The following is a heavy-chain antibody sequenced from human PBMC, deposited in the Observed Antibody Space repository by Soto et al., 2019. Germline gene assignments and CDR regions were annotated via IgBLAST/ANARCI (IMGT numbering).Heavy chain of an antibody. J-gene: IGHJ6*02. D-gene: IGHD2-15*01. CDR2: TYYRSKWYN. CDR1: GDSVSSNSAA. Sequence: SQTLPLTCAISGDSVSSNSAAWNWIRQSPSRGLEWLGRTYYRSKWYNDYAVSVKSRITINPDTSKNQFSLQLNSVTPEDTAVYYCARVNPTTPPYYYGMDVWGQGTTVTVSS. V-gene: IGHV6-1*01. CDR3: ARVNPTTPPYYYGMDV.